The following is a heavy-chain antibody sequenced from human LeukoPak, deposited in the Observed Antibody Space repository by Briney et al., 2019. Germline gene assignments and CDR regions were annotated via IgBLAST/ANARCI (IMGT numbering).Heavy chain of an antibody. V-gene: IGHV3-23*01. CDR2: ISGSGDST. D-gene: IGHD6-19*01. CDR1: GFTFSTYA. J-gene: IGHJ4*02. Sequence: GGSLRLSCAASGFTFSTYAMSWVRQAPGKGLEWVSSISGSGDSTYYADSVKGRFTISRDNSKNTLYLQMNNLRAEDTAIYYCAKAAIEQWLVKVDHFDYWGQGTLVTVSS. CDR3: AKAAIEQWLVKVDHFDY.